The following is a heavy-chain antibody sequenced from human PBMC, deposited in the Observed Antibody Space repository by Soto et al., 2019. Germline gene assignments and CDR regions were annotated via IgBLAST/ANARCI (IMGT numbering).Heavy chain of an antibody. CDR3: VRGDGDYNDGNGYRARQ. CDR1: GFTFRNYG. J-gene: IGHJ4*02. Sequence: GGSLRLSCAASGFTFRNYGMNWVRQAPGKGLEWVSYIGIGSSTTYYADSVKGRFTISRDNAKNSLYLQMNSLRAEDTAVYYCVRGDGDYNDGNGYRARQWGQGTLVTVSS. D-gene: IGHD5-18*01. V-gene: IGHV3-48*01. CDR2: IGIGSSTT.